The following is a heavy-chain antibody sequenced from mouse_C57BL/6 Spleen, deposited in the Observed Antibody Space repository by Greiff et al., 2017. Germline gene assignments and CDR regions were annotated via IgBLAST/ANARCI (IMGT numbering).Heavy chain of an antibody. CDR2: INYDGSST. D-gene: IGHD1-1*01. Sequence: EVMLVESEGGLVQPGSSMKLSCTASGFTFSDYYMALVRPVPEKGLEWVANINYDGSSTYYLDSLQSRFIISRDNAKNILYLQMSSLKSEDTATYYCAREGTTYYIDYWGQGTTLTVSS. CDR1: GFTFSDYY. J-gene: IGHJ2*01. CDR3: AREGTTYYIDY. V-gene: IGHV5-16*01.